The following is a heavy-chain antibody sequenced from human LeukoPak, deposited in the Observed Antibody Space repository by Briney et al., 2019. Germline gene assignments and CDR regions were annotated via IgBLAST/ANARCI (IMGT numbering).Heavy chain of an antibody. V-gene: IGHV1-69*01. CDR1: GGTFSSYA. CDR2: IIPIFGTA. CDR3: ARDLIVVVPAAWGWFDP. D-gene: IGHD2-2*01. Sequence: ASVKVSCKASGGTFSSYAISWVRQAPGQGLEWMGGIIPIFGTANYAQKFQGRVTITADESTSTAYMELSSLRSEDTAVYYCARDLIVVVPAAWGWFDPWGQGTLVTVSS. J-gene: IGHJ5*02.